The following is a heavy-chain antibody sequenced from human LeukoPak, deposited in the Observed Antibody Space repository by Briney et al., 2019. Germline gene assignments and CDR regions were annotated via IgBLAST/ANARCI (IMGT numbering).Heavy chain of an antibody. J-gene: IGHJ3*02. CDR2: VYHSGSA. CDR3: AVGLHSGQFAFDI. Sequence: KPSETLSLTCAVYGGSFSGYYWGWIRQPPGKGLEWIGSVYHSGSAYYNPSLKSRVTISVDTSKNQFSLKLTSVTAADTAVYYCAVGLHSGQFAFDIWGQGTMVTVSS. D-gene: IGHD5-24*01. V-gene: IGHV4-38-2*01. CDR1: GGSFSGYY.